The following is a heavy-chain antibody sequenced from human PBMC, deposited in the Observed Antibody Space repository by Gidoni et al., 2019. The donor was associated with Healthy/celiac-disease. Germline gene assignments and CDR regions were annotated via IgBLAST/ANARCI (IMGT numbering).Heavy chain of an antibody. V-gene: IGHV3-48*03. CDR3: ATHVPEKVQFDY. Sequence: EVQLVESGGGLVQPGGSLRLSCAASGFTFSSYEMNWVRQAPGKGLEWVSYISSSGSTIYYADSVKGRFTISRDNAKNSLYLQMNSLRAEDTAVYYCATHVPEKVQFDYWGQGTLVTVSS. D-gene: IGHD2-2*01. CDR1: GFTFSSYE. CDR2: ISSSGSTI. J-gene: IGHJ4*02.